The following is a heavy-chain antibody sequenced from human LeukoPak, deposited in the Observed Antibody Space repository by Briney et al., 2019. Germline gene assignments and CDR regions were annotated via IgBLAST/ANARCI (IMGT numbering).Heavy chain of an antibody. Sequence: SVKVSCKASGGTFSSYAISWVRQAPGQGLEWMGGIIPIFGTANYAQKFRGRVTITADKSTRTAYMELSSLRSDDTAVYYCARNEFSLIAVAGPSFDYWGQGTLVTVSS. CDR1: GGTFSSYA. J-gene: IGHJ4*02. CDR2: IIPIFGTA. V-gene: IGHV1-69*06. CDR3: ARNEFSLIAVAGPSFDY. D-gene: IGHD6-19*01.